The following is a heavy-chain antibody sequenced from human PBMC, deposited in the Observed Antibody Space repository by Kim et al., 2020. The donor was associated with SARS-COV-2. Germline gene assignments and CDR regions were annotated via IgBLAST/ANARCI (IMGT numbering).Heavy chain of an antibody. D-gene: IGHD3-10*01. J-gene: IGHJ4*02. CDR2: ISGSGGST. V-gene: IGHV3-23*01. CDR1: GFTFSNYV. CDR3: AKELYGSGSYPGVDY. Sequence: GGSLRLSCAASGFTFSNYVMNWVRQAPGKGLEWVSLISGSGGSTHYADSVKGRFTISRDNSKNTLYLQMNSLRAEDTALYFCAKELYGSGSYPGVDYWGQGSLVTVSS.